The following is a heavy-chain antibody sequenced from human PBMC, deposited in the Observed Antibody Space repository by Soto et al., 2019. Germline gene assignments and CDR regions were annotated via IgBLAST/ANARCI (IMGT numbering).Heavy chain of an antibody. V-gene: IGHV4-34*01. Sequence: SETLSLTCAVYGGSFSGYYWSLIRQPPGKGLEWIGEINHSGSTNYNPSLKSRVTISVDTSKNQFSLKLSSVTAADTAVYYCARCLFYLDGDHLKLHYFPTLRSSDL. CDR2: INHSGST. CDR1: GGSFSGYY. D-gene: IGHD2-15*01. J-gene: IGHJ2*01. CDR3: ARCLFYLDGDHLKLHYFPTLRSSDL.